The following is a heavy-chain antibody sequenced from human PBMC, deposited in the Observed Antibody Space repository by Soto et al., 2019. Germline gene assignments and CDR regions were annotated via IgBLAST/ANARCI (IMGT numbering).Heavy chain of an antibody. CDR1: GYTFTNYA. CDR3: ARGSGSSWPFDY. D-gene: IGHD6-13*01. CDR2: INAGNGYT. Sequence: GASVKVSCTASGYTFTNYAIHWVRQAPGQRLEWMGWINAGNGYTKYSQKFQGRVSITRDTSASTAYMELSSLRSEDTAVYYCARGSGSSWPFDYWGQGTLVTVSS. V-gene: IGHV1-3*01. J-gene: IGHJ4*02.